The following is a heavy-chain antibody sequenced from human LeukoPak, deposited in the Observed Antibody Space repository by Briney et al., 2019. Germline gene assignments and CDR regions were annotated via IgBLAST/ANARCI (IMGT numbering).Heavy chain of an antibody. CDR1: GYTFTSYY. CDR3: ARGGSEVVTAIVVYFDY. V-gene: IGHV1-46*01. J-gene: IGHJ4*02. D-gene: IGHD2-21*02. CDR2: INPSGGST. Sequence: GASVKVSCKASGYTFTSYYMHWVRQAPGQGLEWMGIINPSGGSTSYAQKFQGRVTMTRDPSTSTVYMELSSLRSEDTAVYYCARGGSEVVTAIVVYFDYWGQGTLVTVSS.